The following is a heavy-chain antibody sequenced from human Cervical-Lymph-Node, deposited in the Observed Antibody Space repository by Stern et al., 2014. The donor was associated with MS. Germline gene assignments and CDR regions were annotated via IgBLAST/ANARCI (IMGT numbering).Heavy chain of an antibody. V-gene: IGHV1-69*15. D-gene: IGHD1-26*01. CDR1: GGPFRSSG. Sequence: VQLVQSGAEVKKPGSSVKVSCEASGGPFRSSGISWVRQAPGQGLEWMGRIIPILGAATYAQKFQGTVSLTADDSTSIAYMEFHSLRSEDTAVYFCATEKAGSYDAFDIWGQGTFVTVSA. CDR2: IIPILGAA. J-gene: IGHJ3*02. CDR3: ATEKAGSYDAFDI.